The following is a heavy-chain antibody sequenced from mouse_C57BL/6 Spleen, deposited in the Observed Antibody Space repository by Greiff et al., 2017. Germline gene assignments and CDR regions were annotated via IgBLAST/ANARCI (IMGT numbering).Heavy chain of an antibody. CDR3: ARRAYYSNPGSYYSMDY. Sequence: QVQLQQSGAELVKPGASVKISCKASGYAFSSYGMNWVKQRPGKGLEWIGQIYPGDGDTNYNGKFKGKATLTADKYSSTAYMQLRSLTSEDSAVYFCARRAYYSNPGSYYSMDYWGQGTSVTVSS. J-gene: IGHJ4*01. V-gene: IGHV1-80*01. D-gene: IGHD2-5*01. CDR2: IYPGDGDT. CDR1: GYAFSSYG.